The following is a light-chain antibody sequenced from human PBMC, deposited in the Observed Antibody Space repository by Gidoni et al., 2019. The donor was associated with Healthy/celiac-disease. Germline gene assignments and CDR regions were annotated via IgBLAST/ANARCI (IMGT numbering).Light chain of an antibody. CDR2: WAS. CDR1: QSVLYSSNNKNY. Sequence: DIVMTHSPDSLSVSLGERATINCKSSQSVLYSSNNKNYLAWYQQKPGQPHKLLIYWASTRESGVPDRFSGSGSGTDFTLTISSLQAEDVAVYYCQQYYSTTLTFGGGTKVEIK. V-gene: IGKV4-1*01. CDR3: QQYYSTTLT. J-gene: IGKJ4*01.